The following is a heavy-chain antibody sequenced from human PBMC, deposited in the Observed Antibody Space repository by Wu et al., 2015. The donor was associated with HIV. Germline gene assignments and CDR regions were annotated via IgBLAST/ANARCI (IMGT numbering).Heavy chain of an antibody. Sequence: QVRLVQSGAEVKKPGASVKVSCKASGYTFTDYDIIWVRQAAGQGLEWVGWMNPNSGNTEYAQKFQGRVTMTRNTAISTAYMEASSLRSEDTAVYFCAREFHYDTSGYYYRIHNWFDPWGQGTLVTVSS. V-gene: IGHV1-8*01. CDR3: AREFHYDTSGYYYRIHNWFDP. CDR1: GYTFTDYD. CDR2: MNPNSGNT. D-gene: IGHD3-22*01. J-gene: IGHJ5*02.